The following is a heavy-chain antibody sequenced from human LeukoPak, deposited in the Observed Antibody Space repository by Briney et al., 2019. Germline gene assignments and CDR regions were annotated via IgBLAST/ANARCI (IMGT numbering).Heavy chain of an antibody. J-gene: IGHJ6*02. Sequence: GGSLRLSCAASGFTFSSYGMHWVRQAPGKGLEWVAVISYDGSNKYYADSVKGRFTISRDNSKNTLYLQMNSLRAEDTAVCYCARGAYDFWSGYYLYYYGMDVWGQGTTVTVSS. CDR3: ARGAYDFWSGYYLYYYGMDV. V-gene: IGHV3-30*03. CDR2: ISYDGSNK. CDR1: GFTFSSYG. D-gene: IGHD3-3*01.